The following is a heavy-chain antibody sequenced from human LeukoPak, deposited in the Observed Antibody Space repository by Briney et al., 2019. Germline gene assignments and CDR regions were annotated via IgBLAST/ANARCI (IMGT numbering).Heavy chain of an antibody. Sequence: PSETLSLTCTVSGESISNYYWSWIRQPPGKGLEWIGYIYHSGSTNYNPSLKSRITISVDTSKNQSSLKLTSVTAADTAVYYCVRSGGGVWGPGTLVTVSS. D-gene: IGHD1-1*01. CDR2: IYHSGST. J-gene: IGHJ4*02. CDR1: GESISNYY. V-gene: IGHV4-59*01. CDR3: VRSGGGV.